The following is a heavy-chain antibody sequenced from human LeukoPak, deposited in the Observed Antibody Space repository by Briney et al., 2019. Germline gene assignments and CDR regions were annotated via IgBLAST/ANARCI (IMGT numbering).Heavy chain of an antibody. D-gene: IGHD4-23*01. J-gene: IGHJ4*02. V-gene: IGHV4-31*03. Sequence: SETLSLTCTVSGGSISSGGYYWSWIRQHPGKGLERIGYIYYSGSTYYNPSLKSRVTISVDTSKNQFSLKLSSVTAADTAVYYCARTDYGGNEGWGQGTLVTVSS. CDR2: IYYSGST. CDR3: ARTDYGGNEG. CDR1: GGSISSGGYY.